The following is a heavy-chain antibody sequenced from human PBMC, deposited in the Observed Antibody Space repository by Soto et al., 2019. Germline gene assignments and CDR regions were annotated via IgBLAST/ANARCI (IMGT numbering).Heavy chain of an antibody. CDR3: AREGGYYYDSSGYYRHHFDY. CDR1: GGTFSSYA. J-gene: IGHJ4*02. CDR2: IIPIFGTA. Sequence: SVKVSCKASGGTFSSYAISWVRQAPGQGLEWMGGIIPIFGTANYAQKFQGRVTITADESTSTAYMELSSLRSEDTAVYYCAREGGYYYDSSGYYRHHFDYWGQGTLVTVSS. V-gene: IGHV1-69*13. D-gene: IGHD3-22*01.